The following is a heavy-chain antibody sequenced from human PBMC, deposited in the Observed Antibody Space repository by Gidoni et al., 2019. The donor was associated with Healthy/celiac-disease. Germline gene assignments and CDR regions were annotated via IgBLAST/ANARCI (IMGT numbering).Heavy chain of an antibody. CDR1: GGSISTYY. V-gene: IGHV4-59*01. J-gene: IGHJ3*02. Sequence: QVQLQESGPGLVQPSETLSLTCTVAGGSISTYYWTWIRQPPGEGLEWIGYIYYNGNTNSNPSLNNRVTMSIETSKNQFSLKLSSVTATDTAVYYCARRIAARPVYGFDIWGPGTTVTISS. D-gene: IGHD6-6*01. CDR2: IYYNGNT. CDR3: ARRIAARPVYGFDI.